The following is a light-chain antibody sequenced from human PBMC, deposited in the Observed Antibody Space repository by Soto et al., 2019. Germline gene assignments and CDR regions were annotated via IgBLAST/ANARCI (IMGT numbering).Light chain of an antibody. CDR3: QTWGTGIQVI. CDR1: SGHSTYA. V-gene: IGLV4-69*01. Sequence: QLVLTQSPSASASLGASVKLTCTLSSGHSTYAIAWHQQQPEKGPRYLMKLNSDGSHSKGDGIPDRFSGSSSGAERYLPISCLQSKDEADYYCQTWGTGIQVIFGGGTKLTVL. CDR2: LNSDGSH. J-gene: IGLJ2*01.